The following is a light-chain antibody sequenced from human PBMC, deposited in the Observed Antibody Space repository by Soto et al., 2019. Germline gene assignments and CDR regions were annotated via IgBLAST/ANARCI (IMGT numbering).Light chain of an antibody. CDR2: VTD. CDR3: AAWDVTLNGHV. CDR1: TSNIGENT. J-gene: IGLJ1*01. V-gene: IGLV1-44*01. Sequence: QPVLTQPPSVSGTLGQGVTISCSGSTSNIGENTVAWFQQLPGTAPKVLIYVTDRRPSGVPDRFSGSKSGTSAYLAISGLQSEDEADYYCAAWDVTLNGHVFGTGTKVTVL.